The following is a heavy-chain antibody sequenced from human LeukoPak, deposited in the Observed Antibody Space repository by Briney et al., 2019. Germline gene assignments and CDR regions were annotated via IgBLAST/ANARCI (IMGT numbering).Heavy chain of an antibody. V-gene: IGHV3-30-3*01. J-gene: IGHJ6*03. Sequence: GGSLRLSCAASGFTFSIYAMHWVRQAPGKGLEWVAVISYDGSNKYYADSVKGRFTISRDNSKNTLYLQMNSLRAEDTAVYFCAREGFHSSGIYYSYYYMDVWGKGTTVTVSS. CDR1: GFTFSIYA. D-gene: IGHD3-10*01. CDR2: ISYDGSNK. CDR3: AREGFHSSGIYYSYYYMDV.